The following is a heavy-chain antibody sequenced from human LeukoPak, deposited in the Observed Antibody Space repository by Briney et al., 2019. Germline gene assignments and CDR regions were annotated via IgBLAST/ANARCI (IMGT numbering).Heavy chain of an antibody. CDR1: GGSISSYY. D-gene: IGHD6-19*01. CDR3: ARENSLGSGWDY. V-gene: IGHV4-59*01. Sequence: SETLSLTCTVSGGSISSYYWSWIRQPPGKGLGWIGYIYYSGSTNYNPSLKSRVTISVETSKNQFSLKLSSVTAADTAVYYCARENSLGSGWDYWGQGTLVTVSS. CDR2: IYYSGST. J-gene: IGHJ4*02.